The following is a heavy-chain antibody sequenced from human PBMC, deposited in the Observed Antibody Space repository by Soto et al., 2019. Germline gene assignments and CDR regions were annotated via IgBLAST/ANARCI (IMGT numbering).Heavy chain of an antibody. CDR1: GGSFSGYY. CDR3: ARVRITMVRGAPGWFDP. CDR2: INHSGST. D-gene: IGHD3-10*01. V-gene: IGHV4-34*01. Sequence: PSETLSLTCAAYGGSFSGYYWSWIRQPPGKGLEWIGEINHSGSTNYNPSLKSRVTISVDTSKNQFSLKLSSVTAADSAVYYCARVRITMVRGAPGWFDPWGQGTLVTVSS. J-gene: IGHJ5*02.